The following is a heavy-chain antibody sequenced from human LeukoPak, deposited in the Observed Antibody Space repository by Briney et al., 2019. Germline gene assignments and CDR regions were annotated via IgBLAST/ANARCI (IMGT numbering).Heavy chain of an antibody. Sequence: GGSLRLSCAVSGFTFSSHWMSWVRQAPGKGLEWVANINLDGSETFYVDFVKGRFTISRDNAKNSLYLQMNSLRAEDTAVYYCARAIASGIDWFDPWGQGTLVTVSS. J-gene: IGHJ5*02. CDR2: INLDGSET. CDR3: ARAIASGIDWFDP. CDR1: GFTFSSHW. V-gene: IGHV3-7*01. D-gene: IGHD6-13*01.